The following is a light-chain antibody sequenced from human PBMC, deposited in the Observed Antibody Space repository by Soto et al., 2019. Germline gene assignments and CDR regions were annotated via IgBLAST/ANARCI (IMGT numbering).Light chain of an antibody. CDR2: GAS. V-gene: IGKV3-15*01. CDR3: QQYNSWPT. CDR1: HNISTN. J-gene: IGKJ4*01. Sequence: EIIMTQSPATLSVSPGEGATLSCRTSHNISTNLAWYQHKRGQSPRLLVYGASTRATGVPARFSGSGSGAEFTHSISSLQSEDFAVYYCQQYNSWPTFGGGTKVEIK.